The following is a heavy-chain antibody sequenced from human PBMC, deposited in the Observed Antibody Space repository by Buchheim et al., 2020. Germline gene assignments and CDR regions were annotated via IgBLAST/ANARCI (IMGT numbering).Heavy chain of an antibody. CDR1: GFTFSSYW. CDR2: IKQDGSEK. V-gene: IGHV3-7*02. Sequence: EVQLVESGGGLVQPGGSLRLSCAASGFTFSSYWMSWVRQAPGKGLEWVANIKQDGSEKYYVDSVKGRFTISRDNAKNSLYLKMNSLRAEDTAVYYCASSYLTNYYYYGMDVWGQGTT. D-gene: IGHD1-14*01. CDR3: ASSYLTNYYYYGMDV. J-gene: IGHJ6*02.